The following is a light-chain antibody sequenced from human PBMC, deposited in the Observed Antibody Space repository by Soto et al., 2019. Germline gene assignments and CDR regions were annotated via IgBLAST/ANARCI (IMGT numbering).Light chain of an antibody. CDR1: ASHIGSNS. J-gene: IGLJ1*01. V-gene: IGLV1-47*02. Sequence: QSVVPQPPSSSGTAGQVGTISCSGGASHIGSNSVYWYQHLPRMAPKLLIYYNNQRPSGVPDRFSGSRSGTSASLAIVGLRSDDEPVYYCAAWATSLPACVFGTGTKVTV. CDR3: AAWATSLPACV. CDR2: YNN.